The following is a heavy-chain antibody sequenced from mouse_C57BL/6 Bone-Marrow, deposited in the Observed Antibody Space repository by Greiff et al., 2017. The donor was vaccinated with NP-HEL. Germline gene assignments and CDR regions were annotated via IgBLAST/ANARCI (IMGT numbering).Heavy chain of an antibody. V-gene: IGHV1-26*01. D-gene: IGHD1-1*01. J-gene: IGHJ3*01. CDR1: GYTFTDYY. CDR2: INPNNGGT. CDR3: ARADYYGSSPGWFAY. Sequence: EVQLQQSGPELVKPGASVKISCKASGYTFTDYYMNWVKQSHGKSLEWIGDINPNNGGTSYNQKFKGKATLTVDKSSSTAYMELRSLTSEDSAVYYCARADYYGSSPGWFAYWGQGTLVTVSA.